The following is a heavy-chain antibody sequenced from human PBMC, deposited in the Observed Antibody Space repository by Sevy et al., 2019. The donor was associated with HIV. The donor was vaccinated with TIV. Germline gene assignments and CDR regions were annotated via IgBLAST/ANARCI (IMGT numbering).Heavy chain of an antibody. CDR3: ARHRRGGGSYLPGIDAFDI. Sequence: GESLKISCKGSGYSFTSHWIVWVRQMPGKGLEWMGIIYPGDSDTRYSPSFQGKVTISADKSISTANLQWSSLKASDTAMYYCARHRRGGGSYLPGIDAFDIWGQGTMVTVSS. CDR2: IYPGDSDT. V-gene: IGHV5-51*01. CDR1: GYSFTSHW. D-gene: IGHD1-26*01. J-gene: IGHJ3*02.